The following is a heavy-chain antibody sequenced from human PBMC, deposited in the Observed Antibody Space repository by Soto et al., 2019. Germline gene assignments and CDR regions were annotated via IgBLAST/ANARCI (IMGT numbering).Heavy chain of an antibody. D-gene: IGHD6-19*01. CDR3: ARHIAVAGTRGFDY. J-gene: IGHJ4*02. V-gene: IGHV4-4*02. CDR1: GGSISETYW. Sequence: QVQLQESGPGLVEPSETLFLTCAVSGGSISETYWWSWVRQPPGKGLEWIGEISHRGTPHYNPSLWSRVTMSTDTSRNQISLTLMSVTAADSASYYCARHIAVAGTRGFDYWGQGTLVTVSS. CDR2: ISHRGTP.